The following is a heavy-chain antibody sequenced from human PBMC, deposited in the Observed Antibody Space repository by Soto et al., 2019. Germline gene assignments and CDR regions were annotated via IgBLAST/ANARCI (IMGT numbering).Heavy chain of an antibody. J-gene: IGHJ4*02. CDR2: IKQDGSEK. Sequence: LRLSCAASGFTFSSYWMSWVRQAPGKGLEWVANIKQDGSEKYYVDSVKGRFTISRDNAKNSLYLQMNSLRAEDTAVYYCARKEMVYAIDYFDYWGQGTLVTVSS. CDR1: GFTFSSYW. V-gene: IGHV3-7*01. CDR3: ARKEMVYAIDYFDY. D-gene: IGHD2-8*01.